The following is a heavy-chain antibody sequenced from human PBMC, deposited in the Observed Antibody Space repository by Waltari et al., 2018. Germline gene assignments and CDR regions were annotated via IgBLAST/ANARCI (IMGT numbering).Heavy chain of an antibody. V-gene: IGHV4-59*11. Sequence: QVQLQESGPGLVKPSETLSLTCTVSGGSISSHYWSWIRQPPGKGLEWIGYIYYSGSTNYNPSLKSRVTISVDTSKNQFSLKLSSVTAADTAVYYCARDGGVYDSSSYYSPYYYYYMDVWGKGTTVTVSS. CDR3: ARDGGVYDSSSYYSPYYYYYMDV. D-gene: IGHD3-22*01. CDR1: GGSISSHY. CDR2: IYYSGST. J-gene: IGHJ6*03.